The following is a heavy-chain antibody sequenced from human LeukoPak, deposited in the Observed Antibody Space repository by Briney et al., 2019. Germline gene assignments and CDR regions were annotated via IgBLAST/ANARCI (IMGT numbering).Heavy chain of an antibody. Sequence: PSDTLSLTCAVSGYSITSSSWWGWIRQPPGKGLEWIEYIYHSGTTYYNPSLQSRVTMSVDTSKNQFSLKLSSVTAVDTAVYYCARKENVYYYFDYWGQGTRVTAPS. J-gene: IGHJ4*02. CDR3: ARKENVYYYFDY. D-gene: IGHD3-10*01. CDR2: IYHSGTT. V-gene: IGHV4-28*01. CDR1: GYSITSSSW.